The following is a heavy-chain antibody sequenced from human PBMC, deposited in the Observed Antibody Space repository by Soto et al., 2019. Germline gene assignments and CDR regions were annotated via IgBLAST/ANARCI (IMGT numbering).Heavy chain of an antibody. D-gene: IGHD2-2*03. CDR2: IYYSGST. V-gene: IGHV4-30-4*01. J-gene: IGHJ6*02. CDR1: GGSISSGDYY. CDR3: ARDGYCSSTSCHGYSSGWYGRRIYYYYGMDV. Sequence: LSLTCTVSGGSISSGDYYWSWTRQPPGKGLEWIGYIYYSGSTYYNPSLKSRVTISVDTSKNQFSLKLSSVTAADTAVYYCARDGYCSSTSCHGYSSGWYGRRIYYYYGMDVWGQGTTVTVSS.